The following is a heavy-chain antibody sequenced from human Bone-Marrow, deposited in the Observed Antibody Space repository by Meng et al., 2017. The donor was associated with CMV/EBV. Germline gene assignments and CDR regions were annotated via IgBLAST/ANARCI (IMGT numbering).Heavy chain of an antibody. J-gene: IGHJ4*02. D-gene: IGHD3-3*01. CDR1: GITFSNHG. Sequence: GGSLRLSCAASGITFSNHGMHWVRQAPGKGLEWVAFIRNDGSDKYYADSVKGRFTISRDNSKNMLYMQMNSLRAEDTAVYYCAKDKGLRFLECFYVGGQGTLVTVSS. CDR3: AKDKGLRFLECFYV. V-gene: IGHV3-30*02. CDR2: IRNDGSDK.